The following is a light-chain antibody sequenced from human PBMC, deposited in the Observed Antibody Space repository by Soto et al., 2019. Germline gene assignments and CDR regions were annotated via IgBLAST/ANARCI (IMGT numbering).Light chain of an antibody. J-gene: IGLJ2*01. CDR1: SSDVGGHNY. Sequence: QSVLTQSASVSGSPGQSIAISCTGTSSDVGGHNYVSWYQQHPGKAPKLMIYEVSVRPSGVSDRFSGSKSGNTASLTISGLRAEDEADYYCSSYASGSTYVLFGGGTQLTVL. V-gene: IGLV2-14*01. CDR2: EVS. CDR3: SSYASGSTYVL.